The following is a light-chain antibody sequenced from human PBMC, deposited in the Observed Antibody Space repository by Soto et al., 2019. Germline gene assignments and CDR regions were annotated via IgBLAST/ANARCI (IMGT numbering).Light chain of an antibody. CDR2: WAS. J-gene: IGKJ5*01. V-gene: IGKV4-1*01. Sequence: DIVMTQSPESLAVSLGERATINCKSSQSVLYSSNNKNYLAWYQQKPGQPPKLLIYWASTRESGVPDRFSGSGSGTDFTLTISSLHAEDVAVYYCQQYCSTPITFGQGTRLEIK. CDR3: QQYCSTPIT. CDR1: QSVLYSSNNKNY.